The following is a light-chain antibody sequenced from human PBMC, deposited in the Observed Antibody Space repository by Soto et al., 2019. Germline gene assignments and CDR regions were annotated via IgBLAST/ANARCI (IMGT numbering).Light chain of an antibody. J-gene: IGKJ1*01. CDR3: QQDYNLL. CDR1: QSVSSSY. Sequence: EIVLTQSPGTLSLSPGERATLSCRASQSVSSSYLAWYQQKPGQAPRLLIYGASSRATGIPARFSGSGSGTDFTLTISSLQPEDFAVYYCQQDYNLLFGQGTKVDI. CDR2: GAS. V-gene: IGKV3D-7*01.